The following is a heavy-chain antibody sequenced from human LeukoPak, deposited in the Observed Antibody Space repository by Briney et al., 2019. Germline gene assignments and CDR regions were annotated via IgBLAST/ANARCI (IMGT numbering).Heavy chain of an antibody. Sequence: PSETLSLTCTVSGGSISGYLWSWIRQPPGKRLEWMGYIETSGSANSNPSLRSRVTISLDTSWSRFSLNLSSVTAADTAVYFCARHFRNFVESAYDLWGQGILVTVSS. CDR1: GGSISGYL. J-gene: IGHJ5*02. D-gene: IGHD3-10*01. CDR3: ARHFRNFVESAYDL. CDR2: IETSGSA. V-gene: IGHV4-4*09.